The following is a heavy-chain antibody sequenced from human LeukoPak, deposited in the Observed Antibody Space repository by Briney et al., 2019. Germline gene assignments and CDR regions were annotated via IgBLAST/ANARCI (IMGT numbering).Heavy chain of an antibody. J-gene: IGHJ4*02. CDR2: ISGGST. CDR1: GFTFSNYA. V-gene: IGHV3-23*01. Sequence: PGGSLRLSCAASGFTFSNYAMSWVRQAPGKGLEWVSSISGGSTYYADSVKGRFTISRDNSKNTLYLQMNSLRAEDTAVYHCAKDPSFGVVIILDYWGQGTLVTVSS. D-gene: IGHD3-3*01. CDR3: AKDPSFGVVIILDY.